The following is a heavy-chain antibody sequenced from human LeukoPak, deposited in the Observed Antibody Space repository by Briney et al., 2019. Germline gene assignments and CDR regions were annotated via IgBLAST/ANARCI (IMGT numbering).Heavy chain of an antibody. CDR3: AKDNTMVRGVITQPRFDY. J-gene: IGHJ4*02. CDR1: GFTFSSYW. D-gene: IGHD3-10*01. CDR2: ISWNSGSI. V-gene: IGHV3-9*01. Sequence: QPGGSLRLSCAASGFTFSSYWMSWVRQAPGKGLEGVAGISWNSGSIGYAYAVKGRFTSSIDNAKNSLYLKMNSLRAEDTALYYCAKDNTMVRGVITQPRFDYWGQGTLVTVSS.